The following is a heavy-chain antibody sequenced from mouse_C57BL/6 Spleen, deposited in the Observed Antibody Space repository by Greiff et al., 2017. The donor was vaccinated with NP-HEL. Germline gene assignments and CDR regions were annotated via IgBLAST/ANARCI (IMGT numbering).Heavy chain of an antibody. V-gene: IGHV1-84*01. CDR2: IYPGSGNT. Sequence: VVESGPELVKPGASVKISCKASGYTFTDYYINWVKQRPGQGLEWIGWIYPGSGNTKYNEKFKGKATLTVDTSSSTAYMQLSSLTSEDSAVYFCARSEGTTVVEGPLCAYWGQGTLVTVSA. J-gene: IGHJ3*01. D-gene: IGHD1-1*01. CDR1: GYTFTDYY. CDR3: ARSEGTTVVEGPLCAY.